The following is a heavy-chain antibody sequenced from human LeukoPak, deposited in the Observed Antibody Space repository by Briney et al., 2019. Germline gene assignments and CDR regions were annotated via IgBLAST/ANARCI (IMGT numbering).Heavy chain of an antibody. D-gene: IGHD1-1*01. CDR3: AGTYRYNYYYYMDV. CDR1: GYSINSGYY. J-gene: IGHJ6*03. V-gene: IGHV4-38-2*02. Sequence: SSETLSLTCTVSGYSINSGYYWVWIRQPPGKGLEWIGSIYRSGSTNYNPSLKSRVTISVDTSKNQFSLKLSSVTAADTAVYYCAGTYRYNYYYYMDVWGKGTTVTISS. CDR2: IYRSGST.